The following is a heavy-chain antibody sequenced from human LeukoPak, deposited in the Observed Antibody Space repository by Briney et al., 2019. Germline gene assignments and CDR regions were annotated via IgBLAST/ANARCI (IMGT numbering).Heavy chain of an antibody. Sequence: ASVKVSCKASGYTFTSYAMNWVRQAPGQGLEWMGRINTNTGNPTYAQGFTGRFVFSLDTSVSTAYLQISSLKAEDTAVYYCARVGREYQLPPYYYYGMDVWGQGTTVTVSS. CDR3: ARVGREYQLPPYYYYGMDV. D-gene: IGHD2-2*01. CDR1: GYTFTSYA. V-gene: IGHV7-4-1*02. CDR2: INTNTGNP. J-gene: IGHJ6*02.